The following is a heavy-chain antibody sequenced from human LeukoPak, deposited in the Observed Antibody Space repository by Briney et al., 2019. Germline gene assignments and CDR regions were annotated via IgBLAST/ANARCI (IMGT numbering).Heavy chain of an antibody. D-gene: IGHD6-19*01. CDR3: ARDTAVAGLKAFDI. V-gene: IGHV1-18*01. CDR2: ISAYNGNT. CDR1: GYTFTGHY. Sequence: GASVKVSCKASGYTFTGHYMHWVRQAPGQGLEWMGWISAYNGNTNYAQKLQGRVTMTTDTSTSTAYMELRSLRSDDTAVYYCARDTAVAGLKAFDIWGQGTMVTVSS. J-gene: IGHJ3*02.